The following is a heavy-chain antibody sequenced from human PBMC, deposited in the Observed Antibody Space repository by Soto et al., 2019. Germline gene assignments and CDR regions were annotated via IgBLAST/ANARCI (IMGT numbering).Heavy chain of an antibody. J-gene: IGHJ3*02. D-gene: IGHD2-2*01. Sequence: SETLSLTCTVSGGSVSSGSYYWSWIRQPPGKGLEWIGYIYYSGISNYSPSLKSRVTISVDTSKNQFSLKLSSVTAADTAVYYCAREPIHSQVPAAMWGRDAFDIWGQGTMVTVSS. CDR1: GGSVSSGSYY. V-gene: IGHV4-61*01. CDR3: AREPIHSQVPAAMWGRDAFDI. CDR2: IYYSGIS.